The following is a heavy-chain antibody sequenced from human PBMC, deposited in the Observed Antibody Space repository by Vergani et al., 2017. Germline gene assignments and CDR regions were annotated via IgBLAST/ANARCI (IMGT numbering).Heavy chain of an antibody. Sequence: QVQLQESGPGLVKPSQTLSLTCTVSGGSISSGSYYWSWIRQPAGKGLEWIGRIYTSGSTNYNPSLKSRFTISVDTSKNQFSLKLSSVTAADTAVYYCARSQADILTGYYDAFDIWGQGTMVTVSS. J-gene: IGHJ3*02. V-gene: IGHV4-61*02. CDR3: ARSQADILTGYYDAFDI. D-gene: IGHD3-9*01. CDR2: IYTSGST. CDR1: GGSISSGSYY.